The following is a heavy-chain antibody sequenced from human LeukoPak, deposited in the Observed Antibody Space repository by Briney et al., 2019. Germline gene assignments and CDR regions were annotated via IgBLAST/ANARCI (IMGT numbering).Heavy chain of an antibody. J-gene: IGHJ4*02. V-gene: IGHV4-59*01. D-gene: IGHD4-17*01. Sequence: SETLSLTCTVSGGSISSYYWSWIRQPPGKGLEWIGYVYYSGSTNYNPSLKSRVIISVDTSKNQFSLKLTSVTTADAAMYYCASNDYGDYQSDYWGQGTLVTVSS. CDR2: VYYSGST. CDR3: ASNDYGDYQSDY. CDR1: GGSISSYY.